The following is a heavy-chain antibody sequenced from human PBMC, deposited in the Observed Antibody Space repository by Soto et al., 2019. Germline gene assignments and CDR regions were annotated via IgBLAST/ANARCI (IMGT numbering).Heavy chain of an antibody. Sequence: QVQLVQSGAEVKKPGASVKVSCKASGYTFTSYGISWVRQAPGQGLECMGWISAYNGNTNYAQKLQGRVTMTTDTSTSTAYMELRSLRSDDTAVYYCARFEEARKDYYYGMDVWGQGTTVTVSS. CDR2: ISAYNGNT. V-gene: IGHV1-18*01. D-gene: IGHD3-10*01. CDR1: GYTFTSYG. CDR3: ARFEEARKDYYYGMDV. J-gene: IGHJ6*02.